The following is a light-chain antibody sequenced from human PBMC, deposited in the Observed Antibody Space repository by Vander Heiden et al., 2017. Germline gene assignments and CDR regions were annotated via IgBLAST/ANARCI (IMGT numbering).Light chain of an antibody. CDR3: QQRSNWPPEIT. V-gene: IGKV3-11*01. CDR2: DAS. J-gene: IGKJ5*01. CDR1: QSVSSY. Sequence: EIVLNTSPATQAFSPRERSTLLRRASQSVSSYLAWYQQKPGQAPRLLIYDASNRATGIPARFSGSGSGTDFTLTISSLEPEDFAVYYCQQRSNWPPEITFGQGTRLEIK.